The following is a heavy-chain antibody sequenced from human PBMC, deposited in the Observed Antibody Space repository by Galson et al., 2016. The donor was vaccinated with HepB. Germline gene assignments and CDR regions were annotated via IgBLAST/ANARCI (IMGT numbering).Heavy chain of an antibody. CDR2: IRSSGSRS. J-gene: IGHJ4*02. D-gene: IGHD5/OR15-5a*01. CDR3: ATRQCFHFEN. V-gene: IGHV3-23*01. CDR1: GSRLSNYA. Sequence: SLRLSCAASGSRLSNYAMAWVRQAPGKGLEWVSPIRSSGSRSYYADSVKGRFTISRDNSKNTLYLQMNSLRAEDKAVYYCATRQCFHFENWGQGTLVTVS.